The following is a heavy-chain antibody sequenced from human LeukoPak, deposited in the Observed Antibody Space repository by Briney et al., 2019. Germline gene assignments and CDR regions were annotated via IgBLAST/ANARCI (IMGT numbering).Heavy chain of an antibody. V-gene: IGHV4-39*07. Sequence: SETLSLTCTVSGGSISSSSYYWGWIRQPPGKGLEWIGSIYYSGSTYYNPSLKSRVTISVDTSKNQSSLKLSSVTAADTAVYYCARGAPVDTAMVRWVHYYYMDVWGKGTTVTVSS. CDR2: IYYSGST. CDR3: ARGAPVDTAMVRWVHYYYMDV. CDR1: GGSISSSSYY. J-gene: IGHJ6*03. D-gene: IGHD5-18*01.